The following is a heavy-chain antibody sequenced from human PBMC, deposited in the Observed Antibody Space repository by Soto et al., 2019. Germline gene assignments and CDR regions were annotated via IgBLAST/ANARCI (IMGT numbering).Heavy chain of an antibody. D-gene: IGHD6-19*01. J-gene: IGHJ5*02. CDR2: ISWNSGSI. V-gene: IGHV3-9*01. CDR3: SKDPYSSGWYGWFDP. Sequence: EVQLVESGGGLVQPGRSLRLSCAASGFTFDDYAMHWVRQAPGKGLEWVSGISWNSGSIGYADSVKGRFTISRDNAKNSLYRQMNSLRAEDTALYYCSKDPYSSGWYGWFDPWGQGTLVTVSS. CDR1: GFTFDDYA.